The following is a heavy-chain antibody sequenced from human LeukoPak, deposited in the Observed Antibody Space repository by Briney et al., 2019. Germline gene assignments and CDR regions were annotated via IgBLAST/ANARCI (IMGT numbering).Heavy chain of an antibody. CDR3: ARQTGSGLFILP. D-gene: IGHD3/OR15-3a*01. CDR1: GGSISSGGYS. J-gene: IGHJ4*02. V-gene: IGHV4-30-4*07. CDR2: IYYSGST. Sequence: SETLSLTCAVSGGSISSGGYSWSWIRQPPGKGLEWIGYIYYSGSTYYNPSLKSRVTISVDTSKNQFSLRLTSATAADTAVYYCARQTGSGLFILPGGQGTLVTVSS.